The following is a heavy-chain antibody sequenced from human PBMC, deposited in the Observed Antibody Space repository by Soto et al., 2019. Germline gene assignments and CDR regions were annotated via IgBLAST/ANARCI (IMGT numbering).Heavy chain of an antibody. CDR1: GGSISSSSYY. V-gene: IGHV4-39*01. CDR3: ARHGSEAYCSGGSCYSEGYYYYYGMDV. CDR2: IYYSGST. J-gene: IGHJ6*02. Sequence: SETLSLTCTVSGGSISSSSYYWGWIRQPPGKGLEWIGSIYYSGSTYYNPSLKSRVTISVDTSKNQFSLKLSSVTAADTAVYYCARHGSEAYCSGGSCYSEGYYYYYGMDVWGQGTTVTVSS. D-gene: IGHD2-15*01.